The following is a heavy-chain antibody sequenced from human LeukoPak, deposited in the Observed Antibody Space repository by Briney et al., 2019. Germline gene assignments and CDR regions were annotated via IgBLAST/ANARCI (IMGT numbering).Heavy chain of an antibody. Sequence: SQTLSLTCTVSGSSISSCDYYWSWIRQPPGTGLEWIGYIYYSGSTYYNPSLKSRVTISVDTSKNQFSLKLSSVTAADTAVYYCAREAMAFDIWGQGTMVTVSS. CDR2: IYYSGST. J-gene: IGHJ3*02. D-gene: IGHD2-21*01. V-gene: IGHV4-30-4*08. CDR1: GSSISSCDYY. CDR3: AREAMAFDI.